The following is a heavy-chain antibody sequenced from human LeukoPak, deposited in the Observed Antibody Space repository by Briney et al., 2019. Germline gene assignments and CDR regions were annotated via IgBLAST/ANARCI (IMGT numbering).Heavy chain of an antibody. CDR2: ITSNGFYI. Sequence: GGSLRLSCAASGFTFSTYTMNWVRQAPGKGLEWVSSITSNGFYIYYADSLKGRFTISRDTSKDSLSLHINSLRAEDTAIYYCARAPYCISTACSWYLDLWGRGTLVTVSS. J-gene: IGHJ2*01. D-gene: IGHD2-2*01. CDR1: GFTFSTYT. V-gene: IGHV3-21*01. CDR3: ARAPYCISTACSWYLDL.